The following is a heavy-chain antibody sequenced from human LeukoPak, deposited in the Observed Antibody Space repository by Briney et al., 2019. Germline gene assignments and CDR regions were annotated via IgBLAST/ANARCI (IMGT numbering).Heavy chain of an antibody. Sequence: GASVKVSCKASGYTFTGYYMHWVRQAPGQGLEWMGRINPNSGGTSYAQKFQGRVTMTRDTSISTAYMELSRLRSDDTAVYYCARAARYYDFWSGYFLDYWGQGTLVTVSS. CDR2: INPNSGGT. V-gene: IGHV1-2*06. CDR1: GYTFTGYY. D-gene: IGHD3-3*01. CDR3: ARAARYYDFWSGYFLDY. J-gene: IGHJ4*02.